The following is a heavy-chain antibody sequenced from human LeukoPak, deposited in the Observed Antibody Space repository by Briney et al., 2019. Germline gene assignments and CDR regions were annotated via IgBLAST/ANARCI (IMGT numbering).Heavy chain of an antibody. D-gene: IGHD1-26*01. CDR1: GFTFSSYS. Sequence: PGGSLRLSCAASGFTFSSYSMNWVRQAPGKGLEWVSSISSSSSTIYYADSVKGRFTISRDNAKNSLYLQMNSLRAEDTAVYYCARDPSIVGATGGDYWGQGTLVTVSS. J-gene: IGHJ4*02. V-gene: IGHV3-48*04. CDR3: ARDPSIVGATGGDY. CDR2: ISSSSSTI.